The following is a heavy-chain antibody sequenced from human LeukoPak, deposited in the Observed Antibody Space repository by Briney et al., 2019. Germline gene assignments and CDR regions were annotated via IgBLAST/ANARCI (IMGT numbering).Heavy chain of an antibody. CDR3: ARQVGAMRFDY. V-gene: IGHV4-59*08. J-gene: IGHJ4*02. D-gene: IGHD1-26*01. Sequence: SETLSLTCVVSGGSIRSYYWSWIRQPPGKGLECIGYVHDSGNTNYNPSPKSRVTISVDTSKNQFSLNLTSVTAADMAVYYCARQVGAMRFDYWGQGILVTVSS. CDR2: VHDSGNT. CDR1: GGSIRSYY.